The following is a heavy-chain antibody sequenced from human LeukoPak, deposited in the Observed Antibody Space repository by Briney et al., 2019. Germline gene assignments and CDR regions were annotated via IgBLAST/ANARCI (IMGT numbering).Heavy chain of an antibody. Sequence: PSETLSLTCTVSGGSISSDGGYYWSWIRQYPEKGLEWIGYIFYNGNTYYNPSLKSRVTISVDTSKNQFSLRLSSVTAADTAMYYCAGDQFAGTGIDYWGQGILVTVSS. J-gene: IGHJ4*02. D-gene: IGHD3-10*01. V-gene: IGHV4-31*03. CDR2: IFYNGNT. CDR1: GGSISSDGGYY. CDR3: AGDQFAGTGIDY.